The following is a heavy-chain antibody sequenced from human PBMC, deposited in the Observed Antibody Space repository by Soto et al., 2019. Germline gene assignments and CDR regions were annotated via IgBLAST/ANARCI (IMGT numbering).Heavy chain of an antibody. CDR1: GFTVSSNY. CDR3: ARGSYDSSGYLLDAFDI. CDR2: IYSGGST. V-gene: IGHV3-53*01. J-gene: IGHJ3*02. D-gene: IGHD3-22*01. Sequence: PGGSLRLSCAASGFTVSSNYMSWVRQAPGKGLEWVSVIYSGGSTYYADSVKGRFTISRDNSKNTLYLQMNSLRAEDTAVYYCARGSYDSSGYLLDAFDIWGQGTMGTVSS.